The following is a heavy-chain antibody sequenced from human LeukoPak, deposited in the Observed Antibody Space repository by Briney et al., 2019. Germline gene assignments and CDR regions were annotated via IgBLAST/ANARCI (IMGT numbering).Heavy chain of an antibody. D-gene: IGHD6-19*01. J-gene: IGHJ5*02. Sequence: PSETLSLTCTVSGGSISIYYWSWIRQPPGEGLEWIGYMFRTGSTNYNPSLKSRVTITPDTSKNQFTLRLTSETAADTAVYYCAREGTYGWYNWFDPWGQGTLVTVSS. V-gene: IGHV4-59*13. CDR1: GGSISIYY. CDR3: AREGTYGWYNWFDP. CDR2: MFRTGST.